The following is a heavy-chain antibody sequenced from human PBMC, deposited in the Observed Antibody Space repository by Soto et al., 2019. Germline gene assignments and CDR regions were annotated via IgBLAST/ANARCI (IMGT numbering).Heavy chain of an antibody. CDR1: GFTFSSYG. V-gene: IGHV3-33*01. CDR2: IWYDGSNK. J-gene: IGHJ4*02. Sequence: GGSLRLSCAASGFTFSSYGMHWVRQAPGKGLEWVAVIWYDGSNKYYADSVKGRFTISRDNSKNTLYLQMNSLRAEDTAVYYCARDYYYDSSGPLGYWGQGTLVTVSS. CDR3: ARDYYYDSSGPLGY. D-gene: IGHD3-22*01.